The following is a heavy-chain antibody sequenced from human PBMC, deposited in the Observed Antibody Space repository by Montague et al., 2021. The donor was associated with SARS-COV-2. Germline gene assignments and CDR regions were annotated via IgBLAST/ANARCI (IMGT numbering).Heavy chain of an antibody. J-gene: IGHJ3*01. CDR1: GFSLNTDGVG. CDR2: IYWDGDQ. Sequence: PALVKPTQTLTLTCVFSGFSLNTDGVGVACIRRPPGKALEWLALIYWDGDQRYSPSLKTRVTITKDASRNRVVLTMANLDPVDTATYYCARRYDFYRAEAFDVWGQGTMVTVSS. CDR3: ARRYDFYRAEAFDV. V-gene: IGHV2-5*02. D-gene: IGHD3-3*01.